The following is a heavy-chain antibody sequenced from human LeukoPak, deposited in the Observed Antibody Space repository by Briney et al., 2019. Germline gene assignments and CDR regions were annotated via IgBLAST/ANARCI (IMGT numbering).Heavy chain of an antibody. V-gene: IGHV1-8*01. Sequence: ASVKVSCKASGYTFTSYDINWERQATGQGLEWMGWMNPNSGNTGYAQKFQGRVTMTRNTSISTAYMELSSLRSEDTAVYYCARHKTDYDFWSGRPYYYGMDVWGQGTTVTVSS. J-gene: IGHJ6*02. D-gene: IGHD3-3*01. CDR3: ARHKTDYDFWSGRPYYYGMDV. CDR2: MNPNSGNT. CDR1: GYTFTSYD.